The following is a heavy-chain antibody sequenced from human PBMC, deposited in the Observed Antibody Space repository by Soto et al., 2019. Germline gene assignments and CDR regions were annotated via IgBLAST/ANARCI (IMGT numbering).Heavy chain of an antibody. J-gene: IGHJ3*02. CDR2: SIPIFGTA. V-gene: IGHV1-69*01. CDR1: GGTFSSFA. Sequence: QVQRVQSGAEVKKPGSSVKVSCKASGGTFSSFAISWVRQAPGQGLEWMGGSIPIFGTANYEQRFQGRVTITADESTRTANMELSSLRSEDTAVYYGARGKPPGSIPFGACDIWGQGTMVTVSS. CDR3: ARGKPPGSIPFGACDI. D-gene: IGHD3-16*01.